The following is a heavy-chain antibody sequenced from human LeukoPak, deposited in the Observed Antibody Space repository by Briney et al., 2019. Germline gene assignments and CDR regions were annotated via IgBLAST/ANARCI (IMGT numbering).Heavy chain of an antibody. CDR1: GGSISSYY. V-gene: IGHV4-4*08. CDR3: AREGYYDFWSGYRSAAFDI. J-gene: IGHJ3*02. D-gene: IGHD3-3*01. Sequence: SETLSLTCTVSGGSISSYYWSWIRQPPGKGLEWIGRIYTSGSTNYNPSLKSRVTISVDTSKNQFSLKLSSVTAADTAVYYCAREGYYDFWSGYRSAAFDIWGQGTMVTVSS. CDR2: IYTSGST.